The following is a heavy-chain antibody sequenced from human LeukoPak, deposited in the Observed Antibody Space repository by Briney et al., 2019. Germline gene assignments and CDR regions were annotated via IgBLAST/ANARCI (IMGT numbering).Heavy chain of an antibody. J-gene: IGHJ5*02. D-gene: IGHD3-10*01. Sequence: SETLSLTCTVSGGSISSSSFYWGWIRQPPGKGLEWIGSLYYSGNTYYNPSLKSRVTISVDTSKSQFSLKPSSVTATDTAVYYCARYYYGSGSYIWFDPWGQGTLVTVSS. CDR2: LYYSGNT. CDR3: ARYYYGSGSYIWFDP. CDR1: GGSISSSSFY. V-gene: IGHV4-39*01.